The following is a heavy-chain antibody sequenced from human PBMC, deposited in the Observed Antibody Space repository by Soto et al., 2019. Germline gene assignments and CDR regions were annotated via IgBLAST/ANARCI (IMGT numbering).Heavy chain of an antibody. CDR1: GFTFSSYA. V-gene: IGHV3-23*01. CDR3: AYLLLGYCSSTSCFGY. J-gene: IGHJ4*02. Sequence: GGSLRLSCAASGFTFSSYAMSWVRQAPGKGLEWVSAISGSGGSTYYADSVKGRFTISRDNSQNTLYLQMNSLRAEDTAVYYCAYLLLGYCSSTSCFGYWVQGTLVPVSS. CDR2: ISGSGGST. D-gene: IGHD2-2*01.